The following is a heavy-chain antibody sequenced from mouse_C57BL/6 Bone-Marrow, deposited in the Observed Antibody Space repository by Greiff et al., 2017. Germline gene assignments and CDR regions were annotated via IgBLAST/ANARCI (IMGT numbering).Heavy chain of an antibody. Sequence: QVQLQQPGAELVMPGASVKLSCKASGYTFTSYWMHWVKQRPGQGLEWIGKIDPSDSYTKYNQKFKGKSTLTVDKSSSTAYMQLSSLTSEDSAVYYCARDFFDVWGTGTTVTVSA. CDR3: ARDFFDV. CDR1: GYTFTSYW. V-gene: IGHV1-69*01. J-gene: IGHJ1*03. CDR2: IDPSDSYT.